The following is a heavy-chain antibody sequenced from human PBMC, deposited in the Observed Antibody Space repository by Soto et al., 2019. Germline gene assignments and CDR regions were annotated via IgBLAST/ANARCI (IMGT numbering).Heavy chain of an antibody. J-gene: IGHJ5*02. V-gene: IGHV3-23*01. D-gene: IGHD3-10*01. Sequence: EVQLLESGGGLVQPGGSLRLSCAGSGFTFSSYAMSWVRQAPGKGLEWVSAISGGGGSTYYADSVKGRFTISRDNSKNTLYLQMNSLRAEDTAVYYCAKDPDAITMVRGVIITGWFDPWGQGTLVTVSS. CDR3: AKDPDAITMVRGVIITGWFDP. CDR2: ISGGGGST. CDR1: GFTFSSYA.